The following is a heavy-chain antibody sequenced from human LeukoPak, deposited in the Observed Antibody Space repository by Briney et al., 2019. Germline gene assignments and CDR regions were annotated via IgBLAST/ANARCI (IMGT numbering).Heavy chain of an antibody. V-gene: IGHV3-7*05. D-gene: IGHD1-14*01. J-gene: IGHJ1*01. Sequence: GGSLRLSCVASEFTHKYMSWVRQAPGKGLEWVANIKQDGSDKNCVDSVKGRFTISRDNTKNSVYLEMNSLKVEDTAVYYCAREFSWSGRDIWGQGTLVTVSS. CDR1: EFTHKY. CDR3: AREFSWSGRDI. CDR2: IKQDGSDK.